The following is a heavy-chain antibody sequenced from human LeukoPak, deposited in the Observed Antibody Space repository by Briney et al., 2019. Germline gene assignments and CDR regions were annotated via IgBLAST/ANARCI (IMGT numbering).Heavy chain of an antibody. Sequence: PSETLSLTCSVSGGSISYYYWSWIRQPPGKGLEWIGYIYYIGSTNYNPSLKSRVTISVDTSRTQFSLKLSSMTAADTAVYYCAGGHYPLEYWGQGTLVTVSS. CDR3: AGGHYPLEY. D-gene: IGHD1-26*01. CDR1: GGSISYYY. CDR2: IYYIGST. V-gene: IGHV4-59*01. J-gene: IGHJ4*02.